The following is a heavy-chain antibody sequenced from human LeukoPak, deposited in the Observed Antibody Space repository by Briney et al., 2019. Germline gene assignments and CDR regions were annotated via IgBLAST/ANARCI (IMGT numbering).Heavy chain of an antibody. CDR2: INPNSGGT. CDR3: ARGPQGGYYDSSGYYYRRFSPNRGDNYYGMDV. D-gene: IGHD3-22*01. V-gene: IGHV1-2*02. J-gene: IGHJ6*02. Sequence: GASVKVSCKASGYTFTGYYMHWVRQAPGQGLEWMGWINPNSGGTNYAQKFQGRVTMTRNTSISTAYMELSSLRSEDTAVYYCARGPQGGYYDSSGYYYRRFSPNRGDNYYGMDVWGQGTTVTVSS. CDR1: GYTFTGYY.